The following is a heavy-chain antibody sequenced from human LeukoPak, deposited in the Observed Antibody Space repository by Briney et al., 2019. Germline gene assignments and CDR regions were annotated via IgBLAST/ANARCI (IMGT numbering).Heavy chain of an antibody. CDR1: GFTFSDYY. Sequence: GGSLRLSCAASGFTFSDYYMSWIRQAPGKGLEWVSYISSTSSYTNYADSVKGRFTISRDNAKNSLQLQMNSLRAEDTAVYYCARSYGWLPGGMWGQGTLVTVSS. CDR3: ARSYGWLPGGM. V-gene: IGHV3-11*03. D-gene: IGHD5-12*01. CDR2: ISSTSSYT. J-gene: IGHJ4*02.